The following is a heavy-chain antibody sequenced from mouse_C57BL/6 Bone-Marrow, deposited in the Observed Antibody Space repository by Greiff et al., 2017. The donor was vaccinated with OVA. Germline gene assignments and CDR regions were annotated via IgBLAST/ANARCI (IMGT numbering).Heavy chain of an antibody. Sequence: DVQLVESGGGLVQPKGSLKLSCAASGFSFTTYAMNWVRQAPGKGLEWVARIRSKSNNYATYYADSVKDRFTISRDDSESMLYLQMNNLKTEDTAMYYCVRHVRECYGSSLLWYFDVWGTGTTVTVSS. CDR2: IRSKSNNYAT. CDR1: GFSFTTYA. V-gene: IGHV10-1*01. CDR3: VRHVRECYGSSLLWYFDV. J-gene: IGHJ1*03. D-gene: IGHD1-1*01.